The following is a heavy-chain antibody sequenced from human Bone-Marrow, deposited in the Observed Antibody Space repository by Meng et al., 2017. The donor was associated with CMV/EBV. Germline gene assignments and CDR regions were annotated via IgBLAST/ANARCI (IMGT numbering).Heavy chain of an antibody. CDR2: ISYDGSNK. V-gene: IGHV3-30-3*01. CDR1: GFTFSSYV. CDR3: ARVSLEDYGDYRSDYYGLDV. D-gene: IGHD4-17*01. Sequence: GGSLRLSCAASGFTFSSYVMHWVRQAPGKGLEWVAVISYDGSNKYHADSVKGRFTISRDNSKNTLFLQMNSLRGEDTAVYFCARVSLEDYGDYRSDYYGLDVWGQGTTVTVS. J-gene: IGHJ6*02.